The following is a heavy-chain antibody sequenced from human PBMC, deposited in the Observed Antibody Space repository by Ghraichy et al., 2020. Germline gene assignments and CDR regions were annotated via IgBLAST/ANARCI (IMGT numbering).Heavy chain of an antibody. V-gene: IGHV3-21*01. D-gene: IGHD4-11*01. J-gene: IGHJ4*02. CDR2: ISSRSDYI. CDR1: GFTFSSYS. CDR3: ATTADYLYFDY. Sequence: GESLNISCAASGFTFSSYSMNWVRQAPGKGLEWVSSISSRSDYIYYADSLKGRFTVSRDNADNSLFLQMNSLRAEDTAVYYCATTADYLYFDYWGQGTLVTVYS.